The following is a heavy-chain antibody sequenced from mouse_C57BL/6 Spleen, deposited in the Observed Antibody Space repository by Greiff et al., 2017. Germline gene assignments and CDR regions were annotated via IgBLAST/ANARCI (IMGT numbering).Heavy chain of an antibody. CDR3: ARDRDYAHYYAMDY. J-gene: IGHJ4*01. D-gene: IGHD2-4*01. CDR2: ISDGGSYT. V-gene: IGHV5-4*01. CDR1: GFTFSSYA. Sequence: EVQGVESGGGLVKPGGSLKLSCAASGFTFSSYAMSWVRQTPEKRLEWVATISDGGSYTYYPDNVKGRFTISRDNAKNNLYLQMSHLKSEDTAMYYCARDRDYAHYYAMDYWGQGTSVTVSS.